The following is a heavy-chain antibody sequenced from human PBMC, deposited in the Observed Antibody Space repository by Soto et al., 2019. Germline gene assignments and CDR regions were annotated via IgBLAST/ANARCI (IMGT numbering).Heavy chain of an antibody. J-gene: IGHJ4*02. CDR1: GFSFSSYA. V-gene: IGHV3-23*01. CDR2: ISGSDGIT. Sequence: EVQLLESGGGLVQPGGSLRLSCVASGFSFSSYAMSWVRQAPGEGLEWVSVISGSDGITYYADSVKGLFTISRDNSKNTLYLQMNSLRAEDTAVYYCAKDRERDAWYEDYWGQGTLVTVSS. D-gene: IGHD6-13*01. CDR3: AKDRERDAWYEDY.